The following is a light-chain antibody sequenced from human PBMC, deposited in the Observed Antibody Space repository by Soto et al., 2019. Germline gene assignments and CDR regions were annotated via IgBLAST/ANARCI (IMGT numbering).Light chain of an antibody. CDR1: SSNIGAGYD. V-gene: IGLV1-40*01. Sequence: QLVLTQPPSVSGAPGQRVTISCTGSSSNIGAGYDVHWYQQLPGTAPKLLIYGNSNRPSGVPDRFSGSKSGTSVSLAITGHQAEDEADYYCQYYESSLSGYVFGTGTKLTVL. CDR2: GNS. CDR3: QYYESSLSGYV. J-gene: IGLJ1*01.